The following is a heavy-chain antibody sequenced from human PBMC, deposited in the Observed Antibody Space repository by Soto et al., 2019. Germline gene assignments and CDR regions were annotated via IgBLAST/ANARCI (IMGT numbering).Heavy chain of an antibody. CDR2: IDSSGVNT. CDR1: RYTFKSHG. J-gene: IGHJ4*02. Sequence: PGGSLRLSCAASRYTFKSHGLSWVRQAPGKGLEWVSTIDSSGVNTHYADSVKGRFTISRDNSRSTLHLQMHDLRADDTALYYCVSWVSAHFDYWRQGTVVTVSS. D-gene: IGHD3-16*01. V-gene: IGHV3-23*01. CDR3: VSWVSAHFDY.